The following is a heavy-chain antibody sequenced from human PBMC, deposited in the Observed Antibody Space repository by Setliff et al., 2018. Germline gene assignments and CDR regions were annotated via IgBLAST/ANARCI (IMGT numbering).Heavy chain of an antibody. CDR1: GFYISGGYC. CDR3: VGQGADTGSNYDKYFRH. CDR2: IFHLGNA. J-gene: IGHJ1*01. Sequence: SETLSLTCTVSGFYISGGYCWGWIRQSPGKGLEWIASIFHLGNAYYNPSLKSRVTMSVDTSKNQFSLRLTSVTAADTAVYYCVGQGADTGSNYDKYFRHWGQGTLVTVSS. V-gene: IGHV4-38-2*02. D-gene: IGHD1-26*01.